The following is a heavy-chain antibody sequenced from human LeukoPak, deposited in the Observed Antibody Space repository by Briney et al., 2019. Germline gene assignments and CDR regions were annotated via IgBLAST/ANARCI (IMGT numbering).Heavy chain of an antibody. J-gene: IGHJ4*02. CDR1: GFTFSSYA. Sequence: TGGSLRLSCAASGFTFSSYAMHWVRQAPGKGLEWVAVISYDGSNKYYADSVKGRFTISRDNSKNTLYLQMNSLRAEDTAVHYCARGVEVVAADYWGQGTLVTVSS. CDR2: ISYDGSNK. CDR3: ARGVEVVAADY. V-gene: IGHV3-30-3*01. D-gene: IGHD2-15*01.